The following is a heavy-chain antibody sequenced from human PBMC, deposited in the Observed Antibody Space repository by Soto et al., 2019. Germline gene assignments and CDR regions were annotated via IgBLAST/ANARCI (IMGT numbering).Heavy chain of an antibody. CDR3: ARGREGDMVRTVTSGFGF. V-gene: IGHV4-30-4*01. D-gene: IGHD3-10*01. CDR2: VYHRGSV. CDR1: GASINSGNYY. Sequence: QVQLQESGPGLVKPSKTLSLTCTVSGASINSGNYYWTWIRQTPGGGLGWIGYVYHRGSVYYNPPLNGRLTISVGTSRTLFSLKLCSVTAADTAGYSCARGREGDMVRTVTSGFGFWGQGTLVTVSS. J-gene: IGHJ4*02.